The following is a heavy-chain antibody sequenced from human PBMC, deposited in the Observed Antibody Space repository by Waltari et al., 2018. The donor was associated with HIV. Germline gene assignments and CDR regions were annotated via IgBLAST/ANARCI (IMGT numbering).Heavy chain of an antibody. D-gene: IGHD3-10*01. CDR3: ARIPYGSGSCDY. CDR1: GFTFSSYV. Sequence: EVQLVESGGGLVQPGGSLRLSCAASGFTFSSYVMNWVRQAPGKGLEWVSYISSSGSTIYYADSGKGRFTISRDNAKNSLYLQMNSLRAEDTAVYYCARIPYGSGSCDYWGQGTLVTVSS. V-gene: IGHV3-48*03. J-gene: IGHJ4*02. CDR2: ISSSGSTI.